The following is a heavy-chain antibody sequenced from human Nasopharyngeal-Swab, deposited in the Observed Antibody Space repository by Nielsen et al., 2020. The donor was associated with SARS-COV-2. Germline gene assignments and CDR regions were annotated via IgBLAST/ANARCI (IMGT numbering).Heavy chain of an antibody. D-gene: IGHD6-13*01. Sequence: GESLKISCAASGFTFSSYSMNWVRQAPGKGLEWVSSISSSSSYIHYADSVKGRFTISRDNAKNSLYLQMNSLRAEDTAVYYCARDNPQYGSSFNWFDPWGQGTLVTVSS. V-gene: IGHV3-21*01. CDR2: ISSSSSYI. CDR1: GFTFSSYS. J-gene: IGHJ5*02. CDR3: ARDNPQYGSSFNWFDP.